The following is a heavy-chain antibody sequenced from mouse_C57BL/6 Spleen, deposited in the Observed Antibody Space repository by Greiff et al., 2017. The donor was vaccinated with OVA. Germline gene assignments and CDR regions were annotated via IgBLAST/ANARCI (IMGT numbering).Heavy chain of an antibody. Sequence: EVQGVESGGGLVKPGGSLKLSCAASGFTFSSYAMSWVRQTPEKRLEWVATISDGGSYTYYPDNVKGRFTISRDNAKNNLYLQMSHLKSEDTAMYYCARDLDYYGSSYGYFDYWGQGTTLTVSS. D-gene: IGHD1-1*01. CDR3: ARDLDYYGSSYGYFDY. CDR2: ISDGGSYT. J-gene: IGHJ2*01. CDR1: GFTFSSYA. V-gene: IGHV5-4*01.